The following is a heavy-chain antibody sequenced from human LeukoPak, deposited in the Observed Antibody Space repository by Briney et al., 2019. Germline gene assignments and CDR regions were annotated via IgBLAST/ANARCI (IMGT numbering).Heavy chain of an antibody. CDR1: GGSISSSSYY. CDR2: IFYSGST. Sequence: SETLSLTCTVSGGSISSSSYYWAWIRQPPGKGLEWIGSIFYSGSTYYNPSLKSRVTISVDTSKNQFSLKLSSVTAADTAVYYCARASGLVPYYFDYWGQGTLVTVSS. V-gene: IGHV4-39*07. CDR3: ARASGLVPYYFDY. J-gene: IGHJ4*02. D-gene: IGHD6-19*01.